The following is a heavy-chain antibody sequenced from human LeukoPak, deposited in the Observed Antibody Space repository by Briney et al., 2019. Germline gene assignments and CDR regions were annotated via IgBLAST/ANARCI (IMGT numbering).Heavy chain of an antibody. CDR3: ARSAMIVVVKGGYFDY. V-gene: IGHV4-39*01. CDR2: IYYSGST. CDR1: GGSISSSSYS. D-gene: IGHD3-22*01. Sequence: SETLSLTCTVSGGSISSSSYSWGWIRQPPGKGLEWIGSIYYSGSTYYNPSLKSRVTISVDTSKNQFSLKLSSVTAADTAVYYCARSAMIVVVKGGYFDYWGQGTLVTVSS. J-gene: IGHJ4*02.